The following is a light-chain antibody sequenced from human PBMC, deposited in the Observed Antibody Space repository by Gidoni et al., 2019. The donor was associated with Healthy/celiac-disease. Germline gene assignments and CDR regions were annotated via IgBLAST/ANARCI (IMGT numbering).Light chain of an antibody. J-gene: IGLJ2*01. Sequence: SALTQPRSVSGSPGQSVTISCTGTSSDVGGYNYVSWYQQHPGKAPKLMIYDVSKRPYGVPDRFSGSKSGNTASLTISGLQAEDEADYYFCSYAGSYTSVFGGGTKLTVL. CDR1: SSDVGGYNY. CDR3: CSYAGSYTSV. V-gene: IGLV2-11*01. CDR2: DVS.